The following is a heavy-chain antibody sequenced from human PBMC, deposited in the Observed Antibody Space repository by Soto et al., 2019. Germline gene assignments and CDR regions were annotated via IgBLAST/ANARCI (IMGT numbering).Heavy chain of an antibody. CDR2: ISYDGNNK. J-gene: IGHJ6*02. CDR1: EFTFSSYG. D-gene: IGHD1-1*01. V-gene: IGHV3-30*18. Sequence: GGPLRLSCAASEFTFSSYGMHWDPQAPGHGLEWVAAISYDGNNKYYADSVKGRSTISRDNSKNTLYLQMNSLRAEDTAVYYCAKGGRGTYYYYYGVDVWGQGTTVTVS. CDR3: AKGGRGTYYYYYGVDV.